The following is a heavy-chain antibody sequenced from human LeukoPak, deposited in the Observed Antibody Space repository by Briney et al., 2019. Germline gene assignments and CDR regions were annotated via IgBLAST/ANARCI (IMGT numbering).Heavy chain of an antibody. Sequence: AGGSLRLSCAASGFTFSSYAMSWVRQAPGKGLEWVSAISGSGGSTYYADSVKGRFAISRDNSKNTLYLQMNSLRAEDTAVYYCAKNQKSNYDFWSGGVAFDIWGQGTMVTVSS. CDR3: AKNQKSNYDFWSGGVAFDI. D-gene: IGHD3-3*01. CDR1: GFTFSSYA. CDR2: ISGSGGST. J-gene: IGHJ3*02. V-gene: IGHV3-23*01.